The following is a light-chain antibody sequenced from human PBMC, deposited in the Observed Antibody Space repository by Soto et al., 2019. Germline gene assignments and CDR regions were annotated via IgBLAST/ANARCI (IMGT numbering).Light chain of an antibody. V-gene: IGKV1-27*01. CDR3: QKYSSVIT. CDR2: AAS. CDR1: KGISNF. Sequence: DIQMTQAPSSLYASVGDRVTITCRASKGISNFLAWYKQKPGKVPKLLISAASTLQSGVPSRFSGSGSGTDFTLTITSLQPEDVATYYCQKYSSVITFGQGTRLESK. J-gene: IGKJ5*01.